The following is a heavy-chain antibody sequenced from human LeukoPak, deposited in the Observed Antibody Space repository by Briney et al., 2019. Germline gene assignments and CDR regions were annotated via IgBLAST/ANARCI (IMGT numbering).Heavy chain of an antibody. J-gene: IGHJ6*02. CDR2: MTPNIGAP. Sequence: PSVTVSCTASGYTFTSYDINWVRQAPGQGLEWMGWMTPNIGAPAYAQKFQGRVTMTRNTSISTADMELSSLRSEDTAVYYCARDHELGYCSSTSCRRYYYYYYGMDVWGQGTTVTVSS. D-gene: IGHD2-2*01. CDR1: GYTFTSYD. CDR3: ARDHELGYCSSTSCRRYYYYYYGMDV. V-gene: IGHV1-8*01.